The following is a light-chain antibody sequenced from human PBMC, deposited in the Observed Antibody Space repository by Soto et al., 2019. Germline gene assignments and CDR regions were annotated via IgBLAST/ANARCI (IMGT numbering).Light chain of an antibody. Sequence: QSALTQPASVSGSPGQSITISCTGTSSDVGGYNYVSWYQQHPGRAHKLMIYDVSIRPSGVSNRFSGSKSGNTASLTISGLQAEDEADYYCSSYTSSSTDVFGTGTKVTVL. CDR3: SSYTSSSTDV. CDR2: DVS. J-gene: IGLJ1*01. V-gene: IGLV2-14*01. CDR1: SSDVGGYNY.